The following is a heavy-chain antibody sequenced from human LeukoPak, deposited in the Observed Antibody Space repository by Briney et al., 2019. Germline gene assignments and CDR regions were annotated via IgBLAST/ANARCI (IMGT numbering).Heavy chain of an antibody. V-gene: IGHV1-69*02. CDR2: IIPILGIA. J-gene: IGHJ4*02. CDR3: AILWFGEFPFDY. D-gene: IGHD3-10*01. Sequence: SVKVSCKASGGTFSSYTISWVRQAPGQGLEWMGRIIPILGIANYAQKFQGRVTITADKSTSTAYMGLSSLRSEDTAVYYCAILWFGEFPFDYWGQGTLVTVSS. CDR1: GGTFSSYT.